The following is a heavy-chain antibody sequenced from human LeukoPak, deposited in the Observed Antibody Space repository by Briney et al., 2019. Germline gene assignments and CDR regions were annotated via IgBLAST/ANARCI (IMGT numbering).Heavy chain of an antibody. CDR1: GYTFTSYG. V-gene: IGHV1-18*01. Sequence: ASVMVSCKASGYTFTSYGISWVRQAPGQGLEWMGWISAYNGNTNYAQKLQGRVTMTTDTSTSPAYMELRSLRSDDTPVYYCARAASSGYYGWFDPWGQGTLVTVSS. CDR2: ISAYNGNT. J-gene: IGHJ5*02. D-gene: IGHD3-22*01. CDR3: ARAASSGYYGWFDP.